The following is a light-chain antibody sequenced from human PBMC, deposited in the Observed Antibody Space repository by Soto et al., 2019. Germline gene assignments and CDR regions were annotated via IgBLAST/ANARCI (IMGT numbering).Light chain of an antibody. CDR2: DVT. CDR1: SSDVGGYNF. V-gene: IGLV2-14*03. J-gene: IGLJ2*01. Sequence: QSALTQPASVSGSPGQSITISCTGTSSDVGGYNFVSWYQHHPGKAPKLMIFDVTNRPSGVSNRFSGSKSGNTASLTISGLQAEDEADYYCSSSTSSSTRLVFGGGTKLTVL. CDR3: SSSTSSSTRLV.